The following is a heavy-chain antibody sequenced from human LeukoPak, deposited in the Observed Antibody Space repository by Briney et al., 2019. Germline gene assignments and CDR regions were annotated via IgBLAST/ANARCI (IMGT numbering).Heavy chain of an antibody. J-gene: IGHJ4*02. V-gene: IGHV3-23*01. CDR3: AKDRSWGLDY. CDR2: ISGSGGIT. CDR1: GLTFSSHG. Sequence: PGGSLRLSCEASGLTFSSHGMSWVRQAPGKGLDWVSAISGSGGITYYADSVKGRFTISRDNSKNTLYLQLNSLRAEDTAIYYCAKDRSWGLDYWGEGTLVTVSS. D-gene: IGHD3-10*01.